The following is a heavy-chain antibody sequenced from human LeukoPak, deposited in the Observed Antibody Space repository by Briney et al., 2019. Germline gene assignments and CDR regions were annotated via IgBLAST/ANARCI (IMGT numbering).Heavy chain of an antibody. CDR3: ARDIATAGHFAFDY. J-gene: IGHJ4*02. V-gene: IGHV3-21*01. CDR1: GFTFSSYT. CDR2: NSTSSSYI. D-gene: IGHD6-13*01. Sequence: GGSLRLSCAASGFTFSSYTMNWVRQGAGKGLEWVSSNSTSSSYIHYADSVKGRFTISRDNAKNSLLLQMNSLRAEDTAVYYCARDIATAGHFAFDYWGQGTLVTVSS.